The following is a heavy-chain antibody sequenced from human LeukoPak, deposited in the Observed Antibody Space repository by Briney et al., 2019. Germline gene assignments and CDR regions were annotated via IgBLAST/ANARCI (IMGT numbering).Heavy chain of an antibody. CDR1: GYTFTGYY. CDR3: ATDRLGVVVMV. J-gene: IGHJ4*02. D-gene: IGHD3-22*01. Sequence: ASVKVSCKASGYTFTGYYMHWVRQAPGQGLEWMGWINPNSGGTNYAQKFQGRVTMTEDTSTDTAYMELSSLRSEDTAVYYCATDRLGVVVMVWGQGTLVTVSS. V-gene: IGHV1-2*02. CDR2: INPNSGGT.